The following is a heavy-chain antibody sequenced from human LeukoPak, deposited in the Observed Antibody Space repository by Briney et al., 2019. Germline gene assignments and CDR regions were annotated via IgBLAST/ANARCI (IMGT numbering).Heavy chain of an antibody. CDR2: IYYSGST. V-gene: IGHV4-30-4*08. Sequence: SETLSLTCTVSGDSISSADYYWTWIRQPPGKGLELVGFIYYSGSTKYNPSLKSRVTISAATSKTQFSLRPSYATAADTAVYYCARIRRPHWYLDLWGRGALVTVSS. CDR1: GDSISSADYY. J-gene: IGHJ2*01. CDR3: ARIRRPHWYLDL. D-gene: IGHD3-3*01.